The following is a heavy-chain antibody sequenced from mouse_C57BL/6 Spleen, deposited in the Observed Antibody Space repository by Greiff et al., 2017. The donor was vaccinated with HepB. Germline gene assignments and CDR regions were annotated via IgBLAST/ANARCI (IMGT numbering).Heavy chain of an antibody. Sequence: VQLQQSGAELVRPGTSVKLSCTASGFNIKDYYMHWVKQRPEQGLEWIGRIDPEDGDTEYAPKFQGKATMTADTSSNTAYLQLSSLTSEDTAVYYCTTSGTRGNWYFDVWGTGTTVTVSS. CDR3: TTSGTRGNWYFDV. CDR2: IDPEDGDT. CDR1: GFNIKDYY. J-gene: IGHJ1*03. V-gene: IGHV14-1*01. D-gene: IGHD2-14*01.